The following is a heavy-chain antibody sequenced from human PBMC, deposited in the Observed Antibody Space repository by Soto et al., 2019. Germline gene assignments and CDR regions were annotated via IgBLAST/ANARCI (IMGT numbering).Heavy chain of an antibody. V-gene: IGHV1-46*02. Sequence: QVQLMQSGAEVRKPGASVRLSCETSGYNFNQYYIHWVRQAPGQGLEWMGIINLRGGTTEYAHKFRGRVTVTGDTSTKTAYMELRSLRSEDTAMYFCAGGPEDSDVRRWEYWGQGTLVTVSS. CDR2: INLRGGTT. J-gene: IGHJ4*02. CDR3: AGGPEDSDVRRWEY. CDR1: GYNFNQYY. D-gene: IGHD1-26*01.